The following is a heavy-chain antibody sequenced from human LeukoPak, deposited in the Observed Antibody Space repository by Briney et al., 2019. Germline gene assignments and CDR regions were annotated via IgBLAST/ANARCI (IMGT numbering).Heavy chain of an antibody. J-gene: IGHJ4*02. V-gene: IGHV3-21*04. CDR2: ISSSSSYI. Sequence: GGSLRLSCAASGFTFSSYRMNWVRQAPGKGLQWVSSISSSSSYIYYADSVKGRFTISRDNAKNSQYLQMNSLRAEDTAVYYCAKEAVAGTYFDYWGQGTLVTVSS. CDR1: GFTFSSYR. D-gene: IGHD6-19*01. CDR3: AKEAVAGTYFDY.